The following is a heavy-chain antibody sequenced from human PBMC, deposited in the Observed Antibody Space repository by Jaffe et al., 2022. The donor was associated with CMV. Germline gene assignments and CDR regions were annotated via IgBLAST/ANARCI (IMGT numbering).Heavy chain of an antibody. Sequence: EVQLVESGGGLVKPGRSLRLSCTASGFTFGDYAMSWFRQAPGKGLEWVGFIRSKAYGGTTEYAASVKGRFTISRDDSKSIAYLQMNSLKTEDTAVYYCTRGVKWEPSGYFDYWGQGTLVTVSS. CDR2: IRSKAYGGTT. CDR3: TRGVKWEPSGYFDY. CDR1: GFTFGDYA. J-gene: IGHJ4*02. D-gene: IGHD1-26*01. V-gene: IGHV3-49*05.